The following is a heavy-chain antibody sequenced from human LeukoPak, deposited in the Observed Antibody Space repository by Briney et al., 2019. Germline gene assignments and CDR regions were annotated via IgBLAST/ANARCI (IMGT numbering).Heavy chain of an antibody. D-gene: IGHD3-10*01. J-gene: IGHJ3*02. Sequence: GRSLRLSCAASGFTFDDYAMHWVRQAPGKGLEWVSGISWNSGSIGYADSVKGRFTISRDNSKNTLYLQMNSLRAEDTAVYYCAKDQGITMVRGAPGIWGQGTMVTVSS. CDR1: GFTFDDYA. CDR2: ISWNSGSI. V-gene: IGHV3-9*01. CDR3: AKDQGITMVRGAPGI.